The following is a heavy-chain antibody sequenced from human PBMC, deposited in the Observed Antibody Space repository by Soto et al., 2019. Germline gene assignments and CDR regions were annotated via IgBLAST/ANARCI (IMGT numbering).Heavy chain of an antibody. CDR1: GGSISSGDYY. Sequence: PSETLSLTCTVSGGSISSGDYYWSWIRQPPGKGLEWIGYIYYSGSTYYNPSLKSRATISVDTSKNQFSLKLSSVTAADTAVYYCAREGNNYDILTGRVYYYGMDVWGQGTTVTVSS. V-gene: IGHV4-30-4*01. CDR3: AREGNNYDILTGRVYYYGMDV. J-gene: IGHJ6*02. CDR2: IYYSGST. D-gene: IGHD3-9*01.